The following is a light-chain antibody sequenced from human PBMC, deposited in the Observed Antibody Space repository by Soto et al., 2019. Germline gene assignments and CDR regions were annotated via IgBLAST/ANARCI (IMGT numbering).Light chain of an antibody. V-gene: IGLV2-8*01. CDR1: SSDVVGYNY. Sequence: QSALTQPPSASGSPGQSVAISCTGTSSDVVGYNYVSWYQQHPGKAPKLMIYEVNKRPSGVPDRFSGSKSGNTASLTVSGLQAEDEADYYCSSYAGSSNVVGTGTKLTVL. CDR3: SSYAGSSNV. J-gene: IGLJ1*01. CDR2: EVN.